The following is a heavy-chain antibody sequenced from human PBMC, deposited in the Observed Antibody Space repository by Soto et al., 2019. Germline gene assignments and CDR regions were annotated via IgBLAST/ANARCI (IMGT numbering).Heavy chain of an antibody. Sequence: RLEWAPAGLNFRSRAMRCVHQDPVKWLECVSAISGSGGSAYYADCVKGRLTISRENSKNTLYLQVNRLRAEDTAVYDAAQGPCCSSTSCYSPNLGYCGQRTLGTVPS. J-gene: IGHJ4*02. CDR1: GLNFRSRA. D-gene: IGHD2-2*01. CDR2: ISGSGGSA. V-gene: IGHV3-23*01. CDR3: AQGPCCSSTSCYSPNLGY.